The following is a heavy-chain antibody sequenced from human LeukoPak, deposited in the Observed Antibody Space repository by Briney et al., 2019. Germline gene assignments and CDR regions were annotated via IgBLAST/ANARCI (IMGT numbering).Heavy chain of an antibody. V-gene: IGHV1-69*01. CDR1: GCTFSSYA. CDR2: IIPFFGKA. J-gene: IGHJ5*02. Sequence: ASVKVSCKASGCTFSSYAISWVRQAPGQGLEGMGGIIPFFGKANYAQKFQGRVTITADESTSTAYMELSSLRSEETAVYYCARGGQYQLLSVPWFDPWGQGTLVTVSS. D-gene: IGHD2-2*01. CDR3: ARGGQYQLLSVPWFDP.